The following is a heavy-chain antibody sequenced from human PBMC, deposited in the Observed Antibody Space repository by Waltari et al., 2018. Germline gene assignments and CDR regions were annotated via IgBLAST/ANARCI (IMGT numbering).Heavy chain of an antibody. D-gene: IGHD1-26*01. Sequence: QVQLQESGPGLVKPSGTLSLTCAVSGGSTTSNNWWSWARQPPGKGLEWIGEIHPGGTTNYNPSLKSRVTISVDKSKNQFSLKLSSVTAADTAVYYCARDRIGIVGAIDYWGQGTLVIVSS. CDR1: GGSTTSNNW. J-gene: IGHJ4*02. CDR3: ARDRIGIVGAIDY. V-gene: IGHV4-4*02. CDR2: IHPGGTT.